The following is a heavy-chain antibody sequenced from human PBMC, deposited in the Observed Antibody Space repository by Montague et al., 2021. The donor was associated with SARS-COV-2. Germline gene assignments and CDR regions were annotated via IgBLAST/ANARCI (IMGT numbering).Heavy chain of an antibody. CDR1: RDSITNSH. CDR3: ARHITGSGNAFDI. D-gene: IGHD3-10*01. J-gene: IGHJ3*02. CDR2: FLPTGDS. Sequence: SETLSLTCIVSRDSITNSHWCWVRQPPGKGLEWMTYFLPTGDSNHNPSLRSRITTSVDTAKNQFSLRLRSVTAADTAVYYCARHITGSGNAFDIWGQGTMVTVSS. V-gene: IGHV4-59*08.